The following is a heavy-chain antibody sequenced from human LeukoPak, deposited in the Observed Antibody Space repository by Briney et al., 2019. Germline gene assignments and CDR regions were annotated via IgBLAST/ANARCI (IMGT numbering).Heavy chain of an antibody. J-gene: IGHJ4*02. CDR3: ATSRSRPYEFDY. CDR2: ISYDGSNK. V-gene: IGHV3-30*03. CDR1: GFTFSSYG. D-gene: IGHD3-16*01. Sequence: PGVSLRLSCAASGFTFSSYGMHWVRQAPGKGLEWVAVISYDGSNKYYADSVKGRFTISRDNSKNTLYLQMNSLRAEDTAVYYCATSRSRPYEFDYWGQGTLVTVSS.